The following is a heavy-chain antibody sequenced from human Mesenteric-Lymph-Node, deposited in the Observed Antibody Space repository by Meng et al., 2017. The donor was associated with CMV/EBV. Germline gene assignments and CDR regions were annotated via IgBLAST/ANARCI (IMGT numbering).Heavy chain of an antibody. V-gene: IGHV5-51*01. D-gene: IGHD1/OR15-1a*01. J-gene: IGHJ4*02. CDR3: ARQSPYNWDTYYFDY. CDR2: IYPGDSDT. CDR1: GSNFTSPW. Sequence: SGSNFTSPWIGWVRQMPGKGLEWMGFIYPGDSDTRYSPSFQGQVTISADKSISTAYLQWSSLQAPDTAMYYCARQSPYNWDTYYFDYWGQGTLVTVSS.